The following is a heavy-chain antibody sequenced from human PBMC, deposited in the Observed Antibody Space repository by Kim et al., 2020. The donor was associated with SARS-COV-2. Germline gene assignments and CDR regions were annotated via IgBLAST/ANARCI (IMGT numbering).Heavy chain of an antibody. J-gene: IGHJ4*02. Sequence: SETLSLTCAVYGGSFSGYYWSWIRQPPGKGLEWIGEINHSGSTNYNPSLKSRVTISVDTSKNQFSLKLSSVTAADTAVYYCARDGPTYYYDSSGYPPYYFDYWGQGTLVTVSS. CDR1: GGSFSGYY. CDR2: INHSGST. V-gene: IGHV4-34*01. D-gene: IGHD3-22*01. CDR3: ARDGPTYYYDSSGYPPYYFDY.